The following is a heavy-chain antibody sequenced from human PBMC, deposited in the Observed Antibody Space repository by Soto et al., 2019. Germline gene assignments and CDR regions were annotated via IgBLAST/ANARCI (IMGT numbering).Heavy chain of an antibody. Sequence: GGSLRLSCAASGFTFSSYWMHWVRQAPGKGLVWVSRINSDGSSTSYADSVKGRFTISRDNAKNTLYLQMNSLRAEDTAVYYCARAPPWPRSSTSCYLYYYYGMDVWGQGTTVTVSS. J-gene: IGHJ6*02. CDR2: INSDGSST. D-gene: IGHD2-2*01. V-gene: IGHV3-74*01. CDR1: GFTFSSYW. CDR3: ARAPPWPRSSTSCYLYYYYGMDV.